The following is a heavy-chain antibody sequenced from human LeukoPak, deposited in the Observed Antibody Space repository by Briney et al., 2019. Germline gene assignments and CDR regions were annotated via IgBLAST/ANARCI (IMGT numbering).Heavy chain of an antibody. Sequence: PGGSLRLSCVASGFSFSSYSMNWVRQAPGKGLAWVSSISSSGYYIYYADSVRGRFTISRDNAKNSLYLQMNSLRAEDTALYYCARFDYGQFVGSWGQGTLVTVSS. D-gene: IGHD4-17*01. J-gene: IGHJ5*01. CDR2: ISSSGYYI. CDR3: ARFDYGQFVGS. V-gene: IGHV3-21*01. CDR1: GFSFSSYS.